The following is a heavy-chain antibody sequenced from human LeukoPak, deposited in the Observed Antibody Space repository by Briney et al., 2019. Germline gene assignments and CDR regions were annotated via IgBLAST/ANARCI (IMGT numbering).Heavy chain of an antibody. CDR3: ARGPSMDPFDY. Sequence: GSLRLSCAASGFTVSSNYMSWVRQAPGKGLEWVSVIYSGGSTYYADSVKGRFTISRDNSKNTLYLQMNSLRAEDTAVYYCARGPSMDPFDYWGQGTLVTVSS. CDR2: IYSGGST. V-gene: IGHV3-53*01. CDR1: GFTVSSNY. J-gene: IGHJ4*02. D-gene: IGHD2/OR15-2a*01.